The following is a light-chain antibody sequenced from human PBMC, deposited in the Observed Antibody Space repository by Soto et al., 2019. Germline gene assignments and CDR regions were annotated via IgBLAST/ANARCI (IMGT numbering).Light chain of an antibody. CDR3: CSYAGRPWV. J-gene: IGLJ3*02. Sequence: QSALTQPASVSGSPGQSITISCTGTSSVVGSYNLVSWYQQHPGKAPKLMIYEGSKRPSGVSNRFSGSKSGNTASLTISGLQAEDEADYYCCSYAGRPWVFGGGTKLTVL. V-gene: IGLV2-23*01. CDR1: SSVVGSYNL. CDR2: EGS.